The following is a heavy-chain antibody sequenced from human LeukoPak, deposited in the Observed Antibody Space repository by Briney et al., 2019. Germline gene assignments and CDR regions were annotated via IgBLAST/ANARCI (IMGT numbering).Heavy chain of an antibody. CDR2: ISSSSSTI. D-gene: IGHD4-11*01. Sequence: GGSLRLSCAASGFTFSSYSMNWVRQAPGKGLEWVSYISSSSSTIYYADSVKGRFTISRDNAKNSLYLQMNSLRAEDTAVYYCAKGNDYFDYWGQGTLVTVSS. J-gene: IGHJ4*02. V-gene: IGHV3-48*04. CDR1: GFTFSSYS. CDR3: AKGNDYFDY.